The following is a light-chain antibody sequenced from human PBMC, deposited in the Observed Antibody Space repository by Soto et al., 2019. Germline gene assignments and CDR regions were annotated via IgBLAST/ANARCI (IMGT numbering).Light chain of an antibody. Sequence: SYELTQPPSVSVSPGQTASITCSGDKLGDKYACWYQQKPGQSPVLVMYEDNKRPSGIPERFSGSNSGNTATLTISGTRAMDEADYYCQAWDSSTAKVVFGGGTQLTVL. J-gene: IGLJ2*01. CDR3: QAWDSSTAKVV. CDR1: KLGDKY. CDR2: EDN. V-gene: IGLV3-1*01.